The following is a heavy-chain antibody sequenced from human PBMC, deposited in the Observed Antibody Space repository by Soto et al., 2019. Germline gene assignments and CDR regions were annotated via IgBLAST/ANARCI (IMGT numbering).Heavy chain of an antibody. J-gene: IGHJ5*02. CDR1: GYTFTSYY. Sequence: ASVKVSCKASGYTFTSYYMHWVRQAPGQGLEWMGKINPSGGGTSYAQKFQGRVTMTRDTSTSTVYMELSSLRSEDTAVYYCARSTILEWPAGYWFDPWGQGTLVTVSS. V-gene: IGHV1-46*03. D-gene: IGHD3-3*01. CDR3: ARSTILEWPAGYWFDP. CDR2: INPSGGGT.